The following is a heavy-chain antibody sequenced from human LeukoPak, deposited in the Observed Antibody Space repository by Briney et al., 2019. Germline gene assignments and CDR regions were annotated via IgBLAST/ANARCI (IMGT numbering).Heavy chain of an antibody. V-gene: IGHV3-64D*09. D-gene: IGHD4/OR15-4a*01. J-gene: IGHJ4*02. CDR2: INSNGRST. CDR1: GFTFSSYA. CDR3: VKERMTITSAFDY. Sequence: GSLRLSCSASGFTFSSYAMHWVRQAPGKGLEYVSAINSNGRSTYYPDSVKGRFTISRDNSKNTVFLEMSSLRAEDTAVYYCVKERMTITSAFDYWGQGTLVTVSS.